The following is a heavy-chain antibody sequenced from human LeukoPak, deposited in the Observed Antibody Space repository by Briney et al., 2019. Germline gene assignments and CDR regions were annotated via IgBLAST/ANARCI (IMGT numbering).Heavy chain of an antibody. J-gene: IGHJ4*02. CDR2: SYFTGRT. Sequence: SETLSLTCTVSDASINSNEYYWSWVRQPAGKGLEWIGRSYFTGRTNYNPSLKTRVTISVDTSKNHFSLQLSSVTAADTAVYHCARVNRYSGAFFIWGQGTLVIVSS. CDR3: ARVNRYSGAFFI. CDR1: DASINSNEYY. D-gene: IGHD5-12*01. V-gene: IGHV4-61*02.